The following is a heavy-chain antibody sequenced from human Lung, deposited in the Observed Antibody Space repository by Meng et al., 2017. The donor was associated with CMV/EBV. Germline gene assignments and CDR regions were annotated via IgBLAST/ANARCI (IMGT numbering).Heavy chain of an antibody. CDR2: IYSGGTT. CDR1: GFIVSSTY. V-gene: IGHV3-53*01. D-gene: IGHD2/OR15-2a*01. CDR3: ARSILSNGFDAFDI. J-gene: IGHJ3*02. Sequence: GGSLRLXCEASGFIVSSTYMSWVRQAPGKGLEWVSVIYSGGTTFKANSVKGRFTISRDNSKNTLFLQMNRLRAEDTAVYYCARSILSNGFDAFDIWGQGPMVPFSS.